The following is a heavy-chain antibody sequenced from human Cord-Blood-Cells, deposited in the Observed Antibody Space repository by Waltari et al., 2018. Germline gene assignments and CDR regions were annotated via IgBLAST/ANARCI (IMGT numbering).Heavy chain of an antibody. Sequence: QVQLQESGPGLVKPSETLSLTCTVSGGSISSYYWSWIRQPPGKGLEWIGYIYYSGSTNSHPSREGRVTISVATSKNQFSLKLSSVTAADTAVYYCARGGRLTGYPSFDPWGQGTLVTVSS. V-gene: IGHV4-59*01. CDR3: ARGGRLTGYPSFDP. D-gene: IGHD3-9*01. J-gene: IGHJ5*02. CDR2: IYYSGST. CDR1: GGSISSYY.